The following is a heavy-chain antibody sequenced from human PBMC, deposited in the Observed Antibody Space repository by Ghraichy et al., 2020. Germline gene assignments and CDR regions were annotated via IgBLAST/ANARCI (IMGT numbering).Heavy chain of an antibody. CDR1: GGSVRSYY. V-gene: IGHV4-59*02. CDR3: ARGLRSSSSQATTLDY. Sequence: GSLSLTCTVSGGSVRSYYWSWIRQPPGRGLEWIAYIYHTGSSNCNPSLKSRLSISLDTSKNQISLNLTSVTAADTALYYCARGLRSSSSQATTLDYWGQGTLVTVSS. CDR2: IYHTGSS. D-gene: IGHD6-6*01. J-gene: IGHJ4*02.